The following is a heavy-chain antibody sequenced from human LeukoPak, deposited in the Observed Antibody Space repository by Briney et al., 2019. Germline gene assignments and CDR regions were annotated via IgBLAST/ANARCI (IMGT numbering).Heavy chain of an antibody. CDR1: GGSISSGDYY. CDR2: IYNNGRT. D-gene: IGHD6-13*01. CDR3: ARGRSSSWSSFDY. Sequence: SETLSLTCTVSGGSISSGDYYWSWIRQPPGKGLEWIGYIYNNGRTYYNPSLKSRVTISVDTSKHLFSLKVSSVTAADAAVYYCARGRSSSWSSFDYWGQGTLVTVSS. J-gene: IGHJ4*02. V-gene: IGHV4-30-4*01.